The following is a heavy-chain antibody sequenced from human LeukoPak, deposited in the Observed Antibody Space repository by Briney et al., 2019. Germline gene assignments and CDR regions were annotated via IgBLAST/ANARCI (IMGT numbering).Heavy chain of an antibody. CDR2: IIPIFGTA. V-gene: IGHV1-69*13. D-gene: IGHD4-17*01. Sequence: SVKVSCKASGGTFSSYAISWVRQAPGQGLEWMGGIIPIFGTANYAQKFQGRVTITADESTSTAYMELSSLRSEDTAVYYCARVRPNDYGDYVYWFDPWGQGTLVTVSS. CDR3: ARVRPNDYGDYVYWFDP. J-gene: IGHJ5*02. CDR1: GGTFSSYA.